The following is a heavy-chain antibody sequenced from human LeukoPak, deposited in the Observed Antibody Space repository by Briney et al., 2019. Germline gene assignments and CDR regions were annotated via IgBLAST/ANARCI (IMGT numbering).Heavy chain of an antibody. V-gene: IGHV3-23*01. CDR2: ISGSGAGP. D-gene: IGHD3-22*01. J-gene: IGHJ4*02. CDR1: GFTFSSYA. CDR3: AKPQYYYDSRRYSAGDH. Sequence: GGSLRLSCAASGFTFSSYAMSWVPEAPRKGLVWLSDISGSGAGPHYAHSVKGRFTISRDNSKNTVYLELNSLRAEDTAVYYCAKPQYYYDSRRYSAGDHWGQGTLVTVSS.